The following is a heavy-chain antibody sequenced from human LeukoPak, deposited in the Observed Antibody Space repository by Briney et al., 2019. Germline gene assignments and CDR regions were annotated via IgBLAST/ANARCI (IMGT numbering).Heavy chain of an antibody. V-gene: IGHV3-21*01. CDR2: ITTTSKYI. CDR1: GLTFSTYS. CDR3: ARVRWGVRFLEPYYYYMDV. D-gene: IGHD3-3*01. Sequence: PGGSLRLSCAASGLTFSTYSMNWVRQAPGKGLEWVSSITTTSKYIYYADSVKGRFTISRDNAKNSLYLQMNSLRAEDTAVYYCARVRWGVRFLEPYYYYMDVWGKGTTVTVSS. J-gene: IGHJ6*03.